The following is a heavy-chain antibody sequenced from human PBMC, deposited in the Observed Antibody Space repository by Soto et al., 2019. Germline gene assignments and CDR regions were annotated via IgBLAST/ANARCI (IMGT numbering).Heavy chain of an antibody. V-gene: IGHV1-69*02. CDR2: IIPILGIA. J-gene: IGHJ4*02. Sequence: SVKVSCKASGGTFSSYTISWVRQAPGQGLEWMGRIIPILGIANYAQKFQGRFTISRDNFKKTLFLQMNFLRAEDTAVYFCAKSPGESYAYYFDYWGQGTLVTVSS. CDR1: GGTFSSYT. CDR3: AKSPGESYAYYFDY. D-gene: IGHD5-18*01.